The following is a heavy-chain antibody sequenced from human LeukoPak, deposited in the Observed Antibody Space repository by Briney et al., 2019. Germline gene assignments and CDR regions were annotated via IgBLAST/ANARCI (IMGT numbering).Heavy chain of an antibody. D-gene: IGHD6-19*01. CDR1: GFTFSSYA. CDR2: ISYDGSNK. Sequence: HPGRSLRLSCAASGFTFSSYAMHWVRQAPGKGLEWVAVISYDGSNKYYADSVKGRFTISRDNSKNTLYLQMNSLRAEDTAVYYCARATYSSGWLKRTDYYYYGMDVWGQGTTVTVSS. CDR3: ARATYSSGWLKRTDYYYYGMDV. V-gene: IGHV3-30*04. J-gene: IGHJ6*02.